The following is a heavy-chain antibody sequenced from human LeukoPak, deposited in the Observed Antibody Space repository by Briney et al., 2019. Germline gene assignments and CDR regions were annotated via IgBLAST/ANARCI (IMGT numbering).Heavy chain of an antibody. J-gene: IGHJ3*02. Sequence: SETLSLTCTVSGGSISSYYWSWIRQPPGKGLEWIGYIYYSGSTNYNPSLKSRVTISVDTSKNQFSLKLSSVTAADTAVYYCARDRYCGGDCTPGAFDIWAKGQWSPSLQ. CDR3: ARDRYCGGDCTPGAFDI. V-gene: IGHV4-59*01. CDR2: IYYSGST. CDR1: GGSISSYY. D-gene: IGHD2-21*02.